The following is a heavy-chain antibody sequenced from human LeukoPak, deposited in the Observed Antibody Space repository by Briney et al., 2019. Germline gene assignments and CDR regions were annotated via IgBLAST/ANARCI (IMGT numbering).Heavy chain of an antibody. Sequence: GGSLRLSCAASGFTFSSYVMHWVRQAPGKGLEWVAVTSYDGSNKNYADSVKGRFTISRDNSKNTLYLQMNSLRAEDTAVYYCASIPRYSSSWYSGGYWGQGTLVTVSS. D-gene: IGHD6-13*01. CDR1: GFTFSSYV. CDR2: TSYDGSNK. J-gene: IGHJ4*02. V-gene: IGHV3-30-3*01. CDR3: ASIPRYSSSWYSGGY.